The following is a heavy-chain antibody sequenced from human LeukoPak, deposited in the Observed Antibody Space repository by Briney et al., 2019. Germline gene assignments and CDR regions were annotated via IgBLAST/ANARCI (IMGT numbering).Heavy chain of an antibody. J-gene: IGHJ4*02. Sequence: GRCLRLSCASSAFTFSNSWMSWVRHAAEGGMDWVAKIKADGRKKGHVGYMKGRYTVSRRKAKNAAYQELNSLRVQGPAIHCCARFARSASYEVYWGQGTLVTVSS. CDR3: ARFARSASYEVY. CDR1: AFTFSNSW. V-gene: IGHV3-7*01. D-gene: IGHD3-10*01. CDR2: IKADGRKK.